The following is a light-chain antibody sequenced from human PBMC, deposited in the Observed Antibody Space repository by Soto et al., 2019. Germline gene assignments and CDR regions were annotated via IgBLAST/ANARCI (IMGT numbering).Light chain of an antibody. CDR2: DVS. CDR1: SSDVGAYNL. CDR3: SSYTNTSTLV. J-gene: IGLJ3*02. V-gene: IGLV2-14*02. Sequence: QSALTQPASVSGSPGQSITISCTGTSSDVGAYNLVSWYQHHPGRAPKLFIFDVSDRPSGVSDRFSGSKSGNTASLTISGLQAEDEASYYCSSYTNTSTLVFGGGTKVTVL.